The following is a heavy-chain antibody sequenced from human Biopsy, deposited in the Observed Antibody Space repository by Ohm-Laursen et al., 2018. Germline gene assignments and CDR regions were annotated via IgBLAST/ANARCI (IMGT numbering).Heavy chain of an antibody. Sequence: SLRLSCAAPGFTFNDYYMSWIRQAPGKGLEWLAYISSTSGTLNYADSVKGRFTISRDNSKNTLYLQMNSLRAEDTAVYYCAKEEPSQGYDFWSGHYYYFDYWGQGTLVTVSS. D-gene: IGHD3-3*01. V-gene: IGHV3-11*01. J-gene: IGHJ4*02. CDR3: AKEEPSQGYDFWSGHYYYFDY. CDR1: GFTFNDYY. CDR2: ISSTSGTL.